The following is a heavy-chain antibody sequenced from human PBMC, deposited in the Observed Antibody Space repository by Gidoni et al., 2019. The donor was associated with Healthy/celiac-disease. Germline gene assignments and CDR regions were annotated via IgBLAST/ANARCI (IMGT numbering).Heavy chain of an antibody. CDR2: ISVYNCNT. CDR3: APHHYDRITGYNWFDP. Sequence: QLQLVQSGAAVKKAGASVKGSCKASGYTFTSGGISWVRLAPGHALEWMGWISVYNCNTNYAHKLQRRATLTTATSTSTAYMELTSPSSDPTAASSCAPHHYDRITGYNWFDPWGQGTLVTVSS. D-gene: IGHD3-22*01. CDR1: GYTFTSGG. V-gene: IGHV1-18*01. J-gene: IGHJ5*02.